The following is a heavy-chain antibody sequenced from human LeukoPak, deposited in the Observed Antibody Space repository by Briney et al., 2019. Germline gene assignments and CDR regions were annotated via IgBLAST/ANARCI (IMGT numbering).Heavy chain of an antibody. J-gene: IGHJ4*02. CDR1: GGSISSGGYS. CDR3: ARDLLSTAGYFDY. Sequence: SETLSLTCAVSGGSISSGGYSWSWIRQPPGKGLEWIGYIYHSGRTYYNPSLKSRVTISVDTSKNQFSLNLSSVTAADTAVYYCARDLLSTAGYFDYWGQGTLVTVSS. CDR2: IYHSGRT. D-gene: IGHD6-19*01. V-gene: IGHV4-30-2*01.